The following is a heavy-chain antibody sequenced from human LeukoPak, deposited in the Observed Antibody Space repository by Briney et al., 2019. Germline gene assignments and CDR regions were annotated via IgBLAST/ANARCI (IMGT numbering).Heavy chain of an antibody. D-gene: IGHD3-22*01. V-gene: IGHV1-2*02. CDR1: GYTFTGYY. CDR2: INPNSGGT. CDR3: AGGNYYDSTAPAY. Sequence: ASVTVSFKASGYTFTGYYMHWVRQAPGQGLEWMGWINPNSGGTDYAQKFQGRVTMTTDTSISTAYMELSRLRSDDTAVYYCAGGNYYDSTAPAYWGQGTLVTVSS. J-gene: IGHJ4*02.